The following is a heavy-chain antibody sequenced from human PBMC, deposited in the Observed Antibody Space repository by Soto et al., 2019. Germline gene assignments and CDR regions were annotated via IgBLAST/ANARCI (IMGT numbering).Heavy chain of an antibody. CDR2: IWYDGSNA. CDR3: ATSNYYDTHGLSLGEI. CDR1: GFTFSSYA. V-gene: IGHV3-30-3*01. D-gene: IGHD3-22*01. J-gene: IGHJ4*02. Sequence: QGRLVESGGGVAQPGGSLRLSCVASGFTFSSYAMHWVRRAPGKGLEWVSVIWYDGSNADYADSVKGRFTISRDNSEKTLFLQINSLRTDDTAEYYCATSNYYDTHGLSLGEIWGQGTLVAVSS.